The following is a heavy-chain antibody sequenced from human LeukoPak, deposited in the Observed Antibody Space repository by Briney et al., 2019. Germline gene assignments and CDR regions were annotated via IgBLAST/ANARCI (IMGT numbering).Heavy chain of an antibody. CDR2: INPNSGGT. CDR3: ARDEGTIFGVVIHHNWFDP. Sequence: ASVKVSCKASGYTFTGYHMHWVRQAPGQGLEWMGRINPNSGGTNYAQKFQGRVTMTRDTSISTAYMELSRLRSDDTAVYYCARDEGTIFGVVIHHNWFDPWGQGTLVTVSS. CDR1: GYTFTGYH. V-gene: IGHV1-2*06. D-gene: IGHD3-3*01. J-gene: IGHJ5*02.